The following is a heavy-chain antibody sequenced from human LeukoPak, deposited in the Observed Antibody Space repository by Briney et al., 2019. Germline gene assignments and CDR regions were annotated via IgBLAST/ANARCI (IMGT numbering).Heavy chain of an antibody. CDR1: GGSISSYY. J-gene: IGHJ4*02. Sequence: SETMSLTCTVSGGSISSYYWSWIRQPPGKGLEWIGYIYYSGSTNYNPSLKSRVTISVDTSKNQFSLKLSAVAAADTAVYYWASSFGNYALDYWGQGTLVTVSS. D-gene: IGHD3-10*01. CDR3: ASSFGNYALDY. CDR2: IYYSGST. V-gene: IGHV4-59*01.